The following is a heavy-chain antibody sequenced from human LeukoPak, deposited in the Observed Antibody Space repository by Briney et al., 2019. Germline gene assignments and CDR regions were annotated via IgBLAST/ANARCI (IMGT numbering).Heavy chain of an antibody. CDR2: ISGSGST. J-gene: IGHJ5*02. Sequence: GGSLRLSCAASGFTFSSYAMSWVRQAPGKGLEWVSAISGSGSTYYADSVKGRFTISRDNSKNPLYLQMNSLRAEDTAVYYCAKGLWELLWFDPWGQGTLVTVSS. CDR3: AKGLWELLWFDP. D-gene: IGHD1-26*01. V-gene: IGHV3-23*01. CDR1: GFTFSSYA.